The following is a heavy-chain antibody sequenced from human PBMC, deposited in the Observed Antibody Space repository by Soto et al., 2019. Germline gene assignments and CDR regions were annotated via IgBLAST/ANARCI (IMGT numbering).Heavy chain of an antibody. Sequence: GGSLRLCCAASGFTFSSYAMHWVRQAPGKGLEWVAVISYDGSNKYYADSVKGRFTISRDNSKNTLYLQMNSLRAEDTAVYYCARDSIALDYWGQGTLVTVSS. CDR2: ISYDGSNK. V-gene: IGHV3-30-3*01. CDR3: ARDSIALDY. D-gene: IGHD3-3*02. J-gene: IGHJ4*02. CDR1: GFTFSSYA.